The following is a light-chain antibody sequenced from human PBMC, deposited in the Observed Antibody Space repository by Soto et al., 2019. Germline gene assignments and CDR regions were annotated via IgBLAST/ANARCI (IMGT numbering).Light chain of an antibody. Sequence: QSALTQPASVSGSPGQSITISCTGTSSDVGGYNYVSWYQHHPGKAPKLLIYDVNGRSSGVSDRSSGSKSGNTSSLTNSGIHAEEEADYSFSSYTSSSTEVFGTGTKPTVL. V-gene: IGLV2-14*03. CDR2: DVN. J-gene: IGLJ1*01. CDR3: SSYTSSSTEV. CDR1: SSDVGGYNY.